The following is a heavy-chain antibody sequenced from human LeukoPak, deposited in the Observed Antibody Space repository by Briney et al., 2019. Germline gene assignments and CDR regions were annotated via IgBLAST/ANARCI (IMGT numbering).Heavy chain of an antibody. J-gene: IGHJ4*02. CDR3: ARRRGGYGEGEFDN. CDR1: GFTASSKY. Sequence: GGSLRLSCTASGFTASSKYMSWVRQAAGKGLEWGSFIRNDATTAYADSVQGRFTISRDDFKNTLYLQMNSLRVEDTAVYYCARRRGGYGEGEFDNWGQGTLITVSS. D-gene: IGHD4-17*01. V-gene: IGHV3-66*04. CDR2: IRNDATT.